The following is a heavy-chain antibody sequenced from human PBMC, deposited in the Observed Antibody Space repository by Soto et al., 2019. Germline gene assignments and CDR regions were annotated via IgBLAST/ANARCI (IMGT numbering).Heavy chain of an antibody. Sequence: QVQLQESGPGLVKPSETLSLTCAVSGGSINSNNWWSWVRQPPGKGLEWIGEIYHSGSTNYNPSLESRVTISLDKSKNQFFLRMSSVTAAVTAVYYCASDEGRHFDYWGQGALVTVSS. CDR2: IYHSGST. CDR3: ASDEGRHFDY. V-gene: IGHV4-4*02. J-gene: IGHJ4*02. CDR1: GGSINSNNW.